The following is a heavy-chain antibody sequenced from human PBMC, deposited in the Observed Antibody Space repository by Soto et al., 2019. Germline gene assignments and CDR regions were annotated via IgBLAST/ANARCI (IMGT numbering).Heavy chain of an antibody. V-gene: IGHV1-2*04. J-gene: IGHJ4*02. Sequence: GASVKVSCKASGYTFTGYYMHWVRQAPGQGLEWMGWINPNSGGTNYAQKFQGWVTMTRDTSISTAYMELSRLRSDDTAVYYCARRHSSSWYYFDYWGQGTLVTVSS. CDR1: GYTFTGYY. D-gene: IGHD6-13*01. CDR2: INPNSGGT. CDR3: ARRHSSSWYYFDY.